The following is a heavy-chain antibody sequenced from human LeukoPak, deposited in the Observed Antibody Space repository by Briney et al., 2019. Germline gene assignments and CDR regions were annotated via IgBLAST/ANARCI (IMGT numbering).Heavy chain of an antibody. Sequence: GGSLRLSCAASGFTFNSYAMSWVRQAPGKGLEWVSTITGSGAGTYYADSVKGRFTISRDNSKNTVYLQMNSLRAEDTAVYYCGKDFYYEILTGFFDYWGQGALVTVSS. CDR3: GKDFYYEILTGFFDY. J-gene: IGHJ4*02. V-gene: IGHV3-23*01. CDR1: GFTFNSYA. CDR2: ITGSGAGT. D-gene: IGHD3-9*01.